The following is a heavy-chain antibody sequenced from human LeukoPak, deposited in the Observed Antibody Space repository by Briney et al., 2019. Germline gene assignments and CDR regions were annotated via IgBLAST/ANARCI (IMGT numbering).Heavy chain of an antibody. D-gene: IGHD3-16*01. CDR2: IYSSGNT. CDR1: GGSIRSYY. Sequence: SETLSLTCTVSGGSIRSYYWSWIRQPAGKGLEWIGRIYSSGNTNYNPALKSRVTMSVDTSKNQFSLKLSSVTAADTAVYYCARHYTVVWAFDWFDPWGQGTLVTVSS. V-gene: IGHV4-4*07. CDR3: ARHYTVVWAFDWFDP. J-gene: IGHJ5*02.